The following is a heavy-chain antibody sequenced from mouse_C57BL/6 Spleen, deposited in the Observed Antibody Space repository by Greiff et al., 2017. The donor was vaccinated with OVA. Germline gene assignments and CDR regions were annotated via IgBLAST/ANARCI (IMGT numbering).Heavy chain of an antibody. J-gene: IGHJ2*01. D-gene: IGHD1-1*02. Sequence: VQLQQPVAELVMPGASVKLSCKASGYTFTSYWMHWVKQRPGQGLEWIGEIDPSDSYTNYNQKFKGKSTLTVDKSSSTAYMQLSSLTSEDSAVYYCASNGGSYEEFDYWGQGTTLTVSS. CDR2: IDPSDSYT. CDR3: ASNGGSYEEFDY. CDR1: GYTFTSYW. V-gene: IGHV1-69*01.